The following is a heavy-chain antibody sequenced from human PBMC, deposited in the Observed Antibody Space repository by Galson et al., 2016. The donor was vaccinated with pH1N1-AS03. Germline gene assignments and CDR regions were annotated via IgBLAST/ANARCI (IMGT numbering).Heavy chain of an antibody. J-gene: IGHJ4*02. D-gene: IGHD1-7*01. CDR1: GFTFSSYR. CDR2: ISSSSSTI. Sequence: SLRLSCAASGFTFSSYRISWVRQAPGKGLEWVSYISSSSSTIYYADSVKGRFTISRDNAKNSLYLQMNSLRAEDTAVYYCGPLYMGNYLYDYWGQGTLVTVSS. CDR3: GPLYMGNYLYDY. V-gene: IGHV3-48*01.